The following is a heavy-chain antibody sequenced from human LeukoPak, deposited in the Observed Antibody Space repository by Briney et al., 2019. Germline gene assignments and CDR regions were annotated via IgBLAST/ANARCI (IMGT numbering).Heavy chain of an antibody. CDR2: IRYDGSNE. V-gene: IGHV3-30*02. CDR1: GFTFSSYW. D-gene: IGHD2-15*01. J-gene: IGHJ6*03. Sequence: GGSLRLSCAASGFTFSSYWMSWVRQAPGKGLERVAFIRYDGSNEYYADSVKGRFTISRDKSKNTLSLQMNGLRVEDTAVYYCAKVMPPGRIRFYSYYMDVWGKGTTVTVS. CDR3: AKVMPPGRIRFYSYYMDV.